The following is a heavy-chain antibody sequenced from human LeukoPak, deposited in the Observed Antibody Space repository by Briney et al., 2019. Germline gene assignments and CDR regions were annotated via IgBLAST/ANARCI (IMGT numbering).Heavy chain of an antibody. CDR3: ARDYDILTGYYYYYYGMDV. CDR1: RGSVSSGSYY. J-gene: IGHJ6*02. Sequence: SETLSLTCTVSRGSVSSGSYYWSWIRQPPGKGLEWIGYIYYSGSTNYNPSLKSRVTISVDTSKNQFSLKLSSVTAADTAVYYCARDYDILTGYYYYYYGMDVWGQGTTVTVSS. V-gene: IGHV4-61*01. D-gene: IGHD3-9*01. CDR2: IYYSGST.